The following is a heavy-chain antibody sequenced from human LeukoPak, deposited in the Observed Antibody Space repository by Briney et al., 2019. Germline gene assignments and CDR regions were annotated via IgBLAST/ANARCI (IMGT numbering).Heavy chain of an antibody. CDR3: ARVGYDFWSGFSSDAFDI. D-gene: IGHD3-3*01. J-gene: IGHJ3*02. CDR1: GFTFSSYA. CDR2: ISYDGSNK. V-gene: IGHV3-30*04. Sequence: PGGSLRLSCAASGFTFSSYAMHWVRQAPGKGLEWVAVISYDGSNKYYADSVKGRFTISRDNSKNTLYLQMNSLRAEDTAVYYCARVGYDFWSGFSSDAFDIWGQGTMVTVSS.